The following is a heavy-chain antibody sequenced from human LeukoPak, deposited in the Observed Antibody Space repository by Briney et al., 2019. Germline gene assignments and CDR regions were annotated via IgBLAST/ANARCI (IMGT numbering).Heavy chain of an antibody. D-gene: IGHD3-22*01. J-gene: IGHJ3*02. CDR2: IGTAGDT. Sequence: GGSLRLSCAASGFTFSSYDMHWVRQATGKGLEWVSAIGTAGDTYYPGSVKGGFTISRENDTNSLYLQMNSLRAGETAVYYCARSINYYDGSGLNAFDIWGQGTMVTVSS. V-gene: IGHV3-13*01. CDR1: GFTFSSYD. CDR3: ARSINYYDGSGLNAFDI.